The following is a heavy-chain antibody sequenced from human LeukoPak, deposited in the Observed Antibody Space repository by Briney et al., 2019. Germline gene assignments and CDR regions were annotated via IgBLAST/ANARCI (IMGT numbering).Heavy chain of an antibody. CDR1: GYTFTGYY. CDR2: INPNSGGT. V-gene: IGHV1-2*02. CDR3: ARDRGGYCSSSRSCYNDALNI. Sequence: GASVKVSCKTSGYTFTGYYMHWVRQAPGQGLEWMGWINPNSGGTKYAQKFQGRVTMTRDTSITTAYMELSSLGSDDTAVYYCARDRGGYCSSSRSCYNDALNIWGQGTMVTVSS. D-gene: IGHD2-2*01. J-gene: IGHJ3*02.